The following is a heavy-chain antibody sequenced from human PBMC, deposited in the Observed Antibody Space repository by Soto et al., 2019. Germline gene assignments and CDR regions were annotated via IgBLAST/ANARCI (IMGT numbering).Heavy chain of an antibody. V-gene: IGHV1-8*01. CDR2: MNPNSGST. CDR3: ARELRGFDP. Sequence: QVQLVKSGAEVKKPGASVKVSCKASGYSFISYDIDWVRQATGQGLEWMGWMNPNSGSTGYAQKFQGRVTMTRNTSITTAYMELSSLRSEDTAVYYCARELRGFDPWGQGTLVTVSS. J-gene: IGHJ5*02. D-gene: IGHD1-7*01. CDR1: GYSFISYD.